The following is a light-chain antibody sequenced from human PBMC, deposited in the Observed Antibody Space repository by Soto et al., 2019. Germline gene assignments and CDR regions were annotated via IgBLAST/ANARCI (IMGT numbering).Light chain of an antibody. V-gene: IGLV2-14*01. Sequence: QSVLTQPASVSASPGQSIIISCTGTSSDVGGYNYVSWYQQHPDKAPKLMIYDVSNRPSGVSNRFSGSKSGNTASLTISGLQAEDEADYYCSSYTTSNTDVVFGGGTKVTVL. CDR3: SSYTTSNTDVV. CDR1: SSDVGGYNY. CDR2: DVS. J-gene: IGLJ2*01.